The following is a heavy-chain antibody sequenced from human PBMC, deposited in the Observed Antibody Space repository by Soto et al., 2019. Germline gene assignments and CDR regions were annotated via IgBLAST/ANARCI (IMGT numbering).Heavy chain of an antibody. CDR3: ARDVKYSSSSGGY. V-gene: IGHV3-21*01. Sequence: PGGSLRLSCAAAGFTFSSYSMNWVRQAPGKGLEWVSSISSSSSYIYYADSVKGRFTISRDNAKNSLYLQMNSLRAEDTAVYYCARDVKYSSSSGGYWGQGTLVTVSS. J-gene: IGHJ4*02. D-gene: IGHD6-6*01. CDR1: GFTFSSYS. CDR2: ISSSSSYI.